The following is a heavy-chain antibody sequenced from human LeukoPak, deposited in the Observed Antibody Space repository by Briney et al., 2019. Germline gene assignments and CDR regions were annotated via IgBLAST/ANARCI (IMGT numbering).Heavy chain of an antibody. Sequence: GSSVKVSCKASGGTFSSYAISWVRQAHGQGLEWMGGIIPIFGTANYAQKFQGRLTITADESTSTAYMELSSLRSEDTAVYYCARTYYYDSSGYYFDYWGQGTLVTVSS. CDR2: IIPIFGTA. V-gene: IGHV1-69*01. D-gene: IGHD3-22*01. J-gene: IGHJ4*02. CDR3: ARTYYYDSSGYYFDY. CDR1: GGTFSSYA.